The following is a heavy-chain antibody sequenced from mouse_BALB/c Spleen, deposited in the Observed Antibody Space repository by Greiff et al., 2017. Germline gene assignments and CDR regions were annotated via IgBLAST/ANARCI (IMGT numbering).Heavy chain of an antibody. Sequence: EVQGVESGGGLVKPGGSLKLSCAASGFTFSSYAMSWVRQTPEKRLEWVASISSGGSTYYPDSVKGRFTISRDNARNILYLQMSSLRSEDTAMYYCARGGYGYDGKYFDYWGQGTTLTVSS. CDR1: GFTFSSYA. CDR3: ARGGYGYDGKYFDY. V-gene: IGHV5-6-5*01. CDR2: ISSGGST. J-gene: IGHJ2*01. D-gene: IGHD2-2*01.